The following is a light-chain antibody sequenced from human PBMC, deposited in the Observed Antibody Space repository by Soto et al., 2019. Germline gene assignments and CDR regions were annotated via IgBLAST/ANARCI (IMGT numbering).Light chain of an antibody. CDR2: GAS. J-gene: IGKJ1*01. Sequence: VMTQSPATLSVSPGERATLSCGASETVATTLAWYQQKPGQAPRLLISGASTRAAGISDRFRGSGSGTEFTLTISSLRSDDFATYYCQQSNSYPWPFGQGTKVDI. CDR3: QQSNSYPWP. CDR1: ETVATT. V-gene: IGKV3-15*01.